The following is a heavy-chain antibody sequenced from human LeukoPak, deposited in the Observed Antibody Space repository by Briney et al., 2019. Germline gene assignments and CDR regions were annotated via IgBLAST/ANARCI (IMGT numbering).Heavy chain of an antibody. J-gene: IGHJ6*02. Sequence: PSETLSLTCAVYGGSFSGYYWSWIRQPPGKGLEWIGEINHSGSTSYNPSLKSRVTISVDTSKNQFSLKLSSVTAADTAVYYCARGVSGYYYYGMDVWGQGTTVTVSS. CDR3: ARGVSGYYYYGMDV. V-gene: IGHV4-34*01. D-gene: IGHD6-25*01. CDR1: GGSFSGYY. CDR2: INHSGST.